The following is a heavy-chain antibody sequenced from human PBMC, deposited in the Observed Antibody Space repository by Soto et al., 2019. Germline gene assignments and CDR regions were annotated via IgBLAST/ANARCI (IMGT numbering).Heavy chain of an antibody. D-gene: IGHD6-19*01. J-gene: IGHJ4*02. CDR2: LSYLGTT. V-gene: IGHV4-39*01. Sequence: SETLSLTCTVSNDSIRSGTYYWAWIRQPPGRGLEWIGSLSYLGTTDYNPSLKSRVTISKDASKNQFSLKLSSVTAADTAVYYCATGRSDSGWYEEHFWGQGXLVTVYS. CDR3: ATGRSDSGWYEEHF. CDR1: NDSIRSGTYY.